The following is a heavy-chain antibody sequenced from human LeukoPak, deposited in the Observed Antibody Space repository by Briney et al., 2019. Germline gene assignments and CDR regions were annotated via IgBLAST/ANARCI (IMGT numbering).Heavy chain of an antibody. V-gene: IGHV3-9*03. D-gene: IGHD3-9*01. CDR1: GSTFDDYA. CDR3: AKDTVGLTLGGMDV. J-gene: IGHJ6*04. CDR2: ISCNSGSI. Sequence: GRSLRLSCAASGSTFDDYAMHWVRQAPGKGLEWVSGISCNSGSIGYAYSVKGRFTISRDNAKNSLYLQMNSLRVEDMASYYCAKDTVGLTLGGMDVWGKGTTVTVSS.